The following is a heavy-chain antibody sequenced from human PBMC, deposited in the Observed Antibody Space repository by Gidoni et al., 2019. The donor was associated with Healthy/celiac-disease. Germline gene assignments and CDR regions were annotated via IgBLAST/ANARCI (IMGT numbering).Heavy chain of an antibody. J-gene: IGHJ4*02. Sequence: QVQLQQCGAGLLKPSEPLSLTCAVYGGSFSGYYWSWLRQPPGKGLEWIGEINHSGSTNYNPSIKSRVTISVDTSKNQFSLKLRSVTAADTAVYYCARVGVVVTAAPFDYWGQGTLVTVSS. CDR1: GGSFSGYY. CDR2: INHSGST. D-gene: IGHD2-2*01. CDR3: ARVGVVVTAAPFDY. V-gene: IGHV4-34*01.